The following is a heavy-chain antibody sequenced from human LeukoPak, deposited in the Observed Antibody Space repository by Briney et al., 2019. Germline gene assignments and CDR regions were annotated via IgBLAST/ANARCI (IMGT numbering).Heavy chain of an antibody. CDR3: VRFIVLRYFDSLPPDAFDI. J-gene: IGHJ3*02. D-gene: IGHD3-9*01. Sequence: SQTLSLTCTVSGGSISSGGYYWSWIRQHPGKGLEWIGYVYYSGSTYYNPSLKSRVTISVDTSKNQFSLELSSVTAADTAVYYCVRFIVLRYFDSLPPDAFDIWGQGTMVTVSS. CDR1: GGSISSGGYY. V-gene: IGHV4-31*03. CDR2: VYYSGST.